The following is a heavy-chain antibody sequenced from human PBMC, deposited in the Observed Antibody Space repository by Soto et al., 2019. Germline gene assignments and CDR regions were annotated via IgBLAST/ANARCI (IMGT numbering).Heavy chain of an antibody. CDR1: GGSFSGYY. D-gene: IGHD5-18*01. V-gene: IGHV4-34*01. CDR3: ARALGYTYGHLPIDY. CDR2: INHSGST. Sequence: SETLSLTCAVYGGSFSGYYWSWIRQPPGKGLEWIGEINHSGSTNYNPSLKSRVTISVDRSKNQFSLNLSSVTAADTALYYCARALGYTYGHLPIDYWGQGTLVTVSS. J-gene: IGHJ4*02.